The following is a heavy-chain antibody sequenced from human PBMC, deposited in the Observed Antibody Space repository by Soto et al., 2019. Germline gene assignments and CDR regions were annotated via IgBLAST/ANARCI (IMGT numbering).Heavy chain of an antibody. V-gene: IGHV3-23*01. CDR3: ADSSGYLSPGY. CDR2: ISGSGGST. Sequence: EVQLLESGGGLVQPGGSLRLSCAASGFTFSSYAMSWVRQAPRKGLEWVSAISGSGGSTYYADSVKGRFTISRDNSKNTLYLQMNSLRAADTAVYYCADSSGYLSPGYWGQGTLVTVSS. D-gene: IGHD3-22*01. J-gene: IGHJ4*02. CDR1: GFTFSSYA.